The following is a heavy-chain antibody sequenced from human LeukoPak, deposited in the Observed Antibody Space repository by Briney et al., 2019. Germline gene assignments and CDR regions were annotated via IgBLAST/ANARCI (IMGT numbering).Heavy chain of an antibody. CDR3: ARRIDYGDYFDY. Sequence: GGSLRLSCAASGFTFSDYYMSWIRQAPGKGLEWVSYISSSGSTIYYADSVKGRFTISRDNAKNSLYLQMNSLRAEDTALYYCARRIDYGDYFDYWGQGTPVTVSS. CDR1: GFTFSDYY. V-gene: IGHV3-11*04. J-gene: IGHJ4*02. D-gene: IGHD4-17*01. CDR2: ISSSGSTI.